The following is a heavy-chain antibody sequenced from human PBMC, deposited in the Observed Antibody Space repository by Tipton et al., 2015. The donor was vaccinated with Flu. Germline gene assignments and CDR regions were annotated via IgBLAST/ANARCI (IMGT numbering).Heavy chain of an antibody. J-gene: IGHJ5*01. CDR3: AREGYTVTTRWFDS. V-gene: IGHV4-30-4*01. CDR1: GGSISSGDYY. Sequence: TLSLTCTVSGGSISSGDYYWSWIRQPPGKGLEWIGYIYYSGSTYCNPSLKSRVTISVDTSKNQFPLKLSSVTAADTAVYYCAREGYTVTTRWFDSWGQGTLVTVSS. CDR2: IYYSGST. D-gene: IGHD4-17*01.